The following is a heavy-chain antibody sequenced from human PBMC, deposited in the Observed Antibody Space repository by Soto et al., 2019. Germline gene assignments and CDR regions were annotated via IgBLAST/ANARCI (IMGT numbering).Heavy chain of an antibody. CDR3: ARDRGYDAHDYHYNAMDG. J-gene: IGHJ6*02. D-gene: IGHD3-16*01. Sequence: GSLRLSCVASVFTFRSYTMNWVLQAPGKGLEWVSAIRGFSPYTFYADSVKGRFTISRDNAKNSLYLQMNSLRAEDTAVYYCARDRGYDAHDYHYNAMDGWGQGSMVTV. CDR1: VFTFRSYT. CDR2: IRGFSPYT. V-gene: IGHV3-21*01.